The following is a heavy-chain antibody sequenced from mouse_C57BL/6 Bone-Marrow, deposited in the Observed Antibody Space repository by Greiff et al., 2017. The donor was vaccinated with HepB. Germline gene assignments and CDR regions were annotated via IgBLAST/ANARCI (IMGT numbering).Heavy chain of an antibody. Sequence: VQLQQSGAELVRPGASVKLSCKASGYTFTDYYINWVKQRPGQGLEWIARIYPGSGNTYYNEKFKGKATLTAEKSSSTAYMKLSSLTSEDSAVYFCASSFAYWGQGTLVTVSA. V-gene: IGHV1-76*01. CDR3: ASSFAY. CDR2: IYPGSGNT. J-gene: IGHJ3*01. CDR1: GYTFTDYY.